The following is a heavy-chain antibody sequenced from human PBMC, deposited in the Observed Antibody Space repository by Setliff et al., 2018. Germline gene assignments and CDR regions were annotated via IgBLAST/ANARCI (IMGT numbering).Heavy chain of an antibody. Sequence: HPGGSLRLSCGASGFTYKNDWVSWVRQAPGKGLEWVANIKGDGSEKYYVDSVKGRFAVSRDNAKNSLFLQMDSLTVEDTAVYYCGRAGKPYAIDIWGQGTMVTVSS. CDR2: IKGDGSEK. V-gene: IGHV3-7*04. J-gene: IGHJ3*02. CDR1: GFTYKNDW. CDR3: GRAGKPYAIDI.